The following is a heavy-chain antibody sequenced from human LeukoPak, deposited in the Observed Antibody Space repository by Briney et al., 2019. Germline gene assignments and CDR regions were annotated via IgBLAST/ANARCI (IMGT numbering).Heavy chain of an antibody. CDR1: GFTCSDYA. CDR3: VREVVGYDTAWLHAFDI. Sequence: GGSLRLSCAASGFTCSDYAMNWVRQAPGRGLEWVAYTSSSRGVAIYYADSVRGRFTISRDDAKNSLSLQMHSLRGEDTAVSYCVREVVGYDTAWLHAFDIWGQGTMVTVAS. D-gene: IGHD1-26*01. CDR2: TSSSRGVAI. J-gene: IGHJ3*02. V-gene: IGHV3-48*04.